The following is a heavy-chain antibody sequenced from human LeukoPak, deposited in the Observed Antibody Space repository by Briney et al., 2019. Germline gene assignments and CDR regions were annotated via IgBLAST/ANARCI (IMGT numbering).Heavy chain of an antibody. D-gene: IGHD4-17*01. V-gene: IGHV1-24*01. Sequence: ASVKVSCKVSGYTLTELSMHWVRQAPGKGLEWMGGFDPEDGETIYAQKFQGRVTMTEDTSTDTAYMELSSLRSEDTAVYHCATGGVNHDYGDYAFLDYYMDVWGKGTTVTVSS. J-gene: IGHJ6*03. CDR1: GYTLTELS. CDR3: ATGGVNHDYGDYAFLDYYMDV. CDR2: FDPEDGET.